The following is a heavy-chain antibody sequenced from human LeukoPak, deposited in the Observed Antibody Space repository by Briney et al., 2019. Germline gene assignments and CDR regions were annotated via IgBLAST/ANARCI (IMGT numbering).Heavy chain of an antibody. CDR3: ARGDGMLEWMYNWFDP. D-gene: IGHD3-3*01. Sequence: ASVKVSCKASGYTFTSYGISWVRQAPGQGLEWMGWISAYNGNTNYAQKLQGRVTMTTDTSTSTAYMELRSLRSDDTAVYYCARGDGMLEWMYNWFDPWGQGTLVTVSS. CDR1: GYTFTSYG. J-gene: IGHJ5*02. V-gene: IGHV1-18*01. CDR2: ISAYNGNT.